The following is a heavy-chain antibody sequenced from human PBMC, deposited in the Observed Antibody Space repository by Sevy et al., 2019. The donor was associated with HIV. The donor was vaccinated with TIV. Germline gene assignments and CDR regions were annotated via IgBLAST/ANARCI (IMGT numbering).Heavy chain of an antibody. CDR3: AHGVWLGDTSGMTFDY. Sequence: SGPTLVNPTQTLKLTCVFSGFSLSTDGVGVGWIRQPPGKALEWLALTYWDDDQRYSPSRKSRLTITKDTSKNLMVLIMPNMGPVDTATDYWAHGVWLGDTSGMTFDYWGQGTLVTVSS. CDR2: TYWDDDQ. CDR1: GFSLSTDGVG. D-gene: IGHD3-22*01. V-gene: IGHV2-5*02. J-gene: IGHJ4*02.